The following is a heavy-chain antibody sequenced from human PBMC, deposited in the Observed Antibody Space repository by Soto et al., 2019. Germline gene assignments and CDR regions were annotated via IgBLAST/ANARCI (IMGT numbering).Heavy chain of an antibody. CDR2: IYYSGST. Sequence: QVQLQESGPGLVKPSQTLSLTCTVSGGSISSGGYYWSWIRQHPGKGLEWIGYIYYSGSTYYNPSRKSRVTIAVDTSKNRFSLTLSSVTAADTAGYYCAAVCGGDCHNSMDVGGKGTTVT. CDR3: AAVCGGDCHNSMDV. D-gene: IGHD2-21*02. V-gene: IGHV4-31*03. J-gene: IGHJ6*04. CDR1: GGSISSGGYY.